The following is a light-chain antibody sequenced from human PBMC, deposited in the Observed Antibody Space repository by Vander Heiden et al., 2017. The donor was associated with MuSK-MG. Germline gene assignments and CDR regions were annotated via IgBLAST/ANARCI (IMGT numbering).Light chain of an antibody. CDR2: DVS. CDR3: NAYTSSSTYV. Sequence: QSALTQTASVSGSPGQSITISCTGTSSDVGGYTFVSWYQQHPGKAPKLMIYDVSSRPSVLSNRFSGSKSGNTASLTISGLQAEDGADYFCNAYTSSSTYVFGTGTKVTVL. V-gene: IGLV2-14*03. CDR1: SSDVGGYTF. J-gene: IGLJ1*01.